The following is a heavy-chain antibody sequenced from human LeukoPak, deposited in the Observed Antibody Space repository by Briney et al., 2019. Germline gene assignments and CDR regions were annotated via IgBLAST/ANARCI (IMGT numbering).Heavy chain of an antibody. Sequence: GSLRLSCAASGFTFSSYGMSWIRQPPGKGLEWIGYIDHTGSTNYNPSPNSRVTISRDTSKNDFSLKLSSVTATDTAVYFCARGRVSSSVYYSTYYYYFYMDVWGKGTTVTVSS. J-gene: IGHJ6*03. CDR3: ARGRVSSSVYYSTYYYYFYMDV. CDR2: IDHTGST. D-gene: IGHD4-11*01. V-gene: IGHV4-59*01. CDR1: GFTFSSYG.